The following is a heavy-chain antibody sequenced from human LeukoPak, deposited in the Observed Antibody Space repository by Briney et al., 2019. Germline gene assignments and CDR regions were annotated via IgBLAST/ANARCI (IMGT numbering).Heavy chain of an antibody. J-gene: IGHJ5*02. CDR3: ARESEKARGTWRWFGELLFSPFDP. Sequence: GGSLRLSCEASGFTFSSYGMHWVRQAPGKGLEWVAVIWYDGSNKYYADSVKGRFTISRDNSKNTLYLQMNSLRAEDTAVYYCARESEKARGTWRWFGELLFSPFDPWGQGTLVTVSS. D-gene: IGHD3-10*01. V-gene: IGHV3-33*01. CDR1: GFTFSSYG. CDR2: IWYDGSNK.